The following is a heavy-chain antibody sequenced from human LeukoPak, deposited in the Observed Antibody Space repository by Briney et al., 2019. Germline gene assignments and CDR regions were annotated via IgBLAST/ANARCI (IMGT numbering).Heavy chain of an antibody. V-gene: IGHV4-59*01. J-gene: IGHJ4*02. CDR2: IYYSGGT. Sequence: SETLSLTCTVSGGSISSYYWSWIRQPPGKGLEWIGYIYYSGGTNYNPSLKSRVTISVDTSKNQFSLKLSSVTAADTAVYYCARGLSRFGETDYWGQGTLVTVSS. D-gene: IGHD3-10*01. CDR3: ARGLSRFGETDY. CDR1: GGSISSYY.